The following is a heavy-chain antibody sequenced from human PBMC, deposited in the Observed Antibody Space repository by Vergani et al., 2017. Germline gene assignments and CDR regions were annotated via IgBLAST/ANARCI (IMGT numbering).Heavy chain of an antibody. D-gene: IGHD6-13*01. V-gene: IGHV4-34*01. CDR1: GGSFSGYY. J-gene: IGHJ4*02. CDR3: ARGKGSS. Sequence: QVQLQQWGAGLLKPSETLSLTCAVYGGSFSGYYWSWIRQPPGKGLEWIGEINHSGSTNYNPALKSRVTISVDTSKNQCSLKLSSVTAADTAVYYCARGKGSSWGQGTLVTVSS. CDR2: INHSGST.